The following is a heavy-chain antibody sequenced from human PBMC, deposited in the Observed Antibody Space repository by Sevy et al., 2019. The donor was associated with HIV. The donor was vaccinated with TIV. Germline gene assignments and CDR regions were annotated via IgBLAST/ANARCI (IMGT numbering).Heavy chain of an antibody. CDR1: GFTVSSNY. J-gene: IGHJ6*02. V-gene: IGHV3-53*01. Sequence: GGSLRLSCTASGFTVSSNYLTWVRQAPGKGLEWVAVIYSGGITYYAESLKGRFTISRDNSKNTLYLQMNSLRAEDTGVYYCATLGPTAAAIWHFYYCGMDVWGQGTTVTVSS. CDR2: IYSGGIT. CDR3: ATLGPTAAAIWHFYYCGMDV. D-gene: IGHD6-13*01.